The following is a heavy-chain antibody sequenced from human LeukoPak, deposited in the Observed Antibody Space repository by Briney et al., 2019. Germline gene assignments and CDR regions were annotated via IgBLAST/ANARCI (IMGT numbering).Heavy chain of an antibody. J-gene: IGHJ3*02. V-gene: IGHV1-2*02. CDR3: ARGTRRDGYNLGVNAFDI. D-gene: IGHD5-24*01. CDR1: GYTFTGYY. CDR2: INPNSGGT. Sequence: GASVKVSCKASGYTFTGYYMHWVRQAPGQGLEWMGWINPNSGGTNYAQKFQGRVTMTRDTSISTAYMELSRLRSDDTAVYYRARGTRRDGYNLGVNAFDIWGQGTMVTASS.